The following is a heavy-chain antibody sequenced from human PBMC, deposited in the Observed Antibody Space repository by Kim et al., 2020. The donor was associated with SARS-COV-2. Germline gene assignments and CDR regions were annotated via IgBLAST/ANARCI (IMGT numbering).Heavy chain of an antibody. Sequence: SETLSLTCTVSGGSISSGDYYWSWIRQPPGKGLEWIGYIYYSGSTYYNPSLKSRVTISVDTSKNQFSLKLSSVTAADTAVYYCAREARYDSSGYYPFWGQGTLVTVSS. D-gene: IGHD3-22*01. J-gene: IGHJ4*02. V-gene: IGHV4-30-4*01. CDR1: GGSISSGDYY. CDR2: IYYSGST. CDR3: AREARYDSSGYYPF.